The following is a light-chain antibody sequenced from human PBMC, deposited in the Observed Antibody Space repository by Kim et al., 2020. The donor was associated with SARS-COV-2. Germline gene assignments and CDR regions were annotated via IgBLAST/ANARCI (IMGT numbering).Light chain of an antibody. Sequence: PGERATLSCRASQSVRSSLAWYQQRPGQAPRLLIYDASNRATGIPARFSGSGSGTDFTLTISSLEPEDFAVYYCQQRSDWPRLTFGGGTKVDIK. J-gene: IGKJ4*01. CDR3: QQRSDWPRLT. V-gene: IGKV3-11*01. CDR2: DAS. CDR1: QSVRSS.